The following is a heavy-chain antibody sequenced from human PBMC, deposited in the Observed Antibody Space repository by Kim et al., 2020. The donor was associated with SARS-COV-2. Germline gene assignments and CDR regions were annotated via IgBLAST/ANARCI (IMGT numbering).Heavy chain of an antibody. CDR1: GFTFSSYS. J-gene: IGHJ6*02. V-gene: IGHV3-21*01. CDR3: ARAAAGPYYYYGMDF. Sequence: GGSLRLSCAASGFTFSSYSMNWVRQAPGKGLEWVSSISSSSSYIYYADSVKGRFTISRDNAKNSLYLQMNSLRAEDTAVYYCARAAAGPYYYYGMDFWGQGTPVTVSS. D-gene: IGHD6-13*01. CDR2: ISSSSSYI.